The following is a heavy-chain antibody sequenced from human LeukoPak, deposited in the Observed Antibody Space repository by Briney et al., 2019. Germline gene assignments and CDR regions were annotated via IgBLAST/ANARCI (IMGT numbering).Heavy chain of an antibody. CDR1: EFTFVIYA. Sequence: GGSLRLSCEASEFTFVIYAMSWVRQAPGKGLEWVSAISGSGGSTYYADSVKGRFTISRDNSKNTLYLQMNSLRAEDTAVYYCAKSVGGVVVTANDIWGQGTMVTVSS. D-gene: IGHD2-21*02. J-gene: IGHJ3*02. CDR2: ISGSGGST. V-gene: IGHV3-23*01. CDR3: AKSVGGVVVTANDI.